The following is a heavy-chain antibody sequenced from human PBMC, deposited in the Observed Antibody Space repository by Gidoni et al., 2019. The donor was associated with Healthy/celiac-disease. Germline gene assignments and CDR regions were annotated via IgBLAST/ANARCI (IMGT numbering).Heavy chain of an antibody. J-gene: IGHJ4*02. CDR2: ISAYNGNT. CDR1: GYTFTSDG. D-gene: IGHD6-19*01. CDR3: ARDNWEYSSGWYPFDY. Sequence: QVQLVQSGAEVKKPGASVKVSCKASGYTFTSDGISGVRQAPGQGLEWMGWISAYNGNTNYAQKLQGRVTMTTDTSTSTAYMELRSLRSDDTAVYYCARDNWEYSSGWYPFDYWGQGTLVTVSS. V-gene: IGHV1-18*01.